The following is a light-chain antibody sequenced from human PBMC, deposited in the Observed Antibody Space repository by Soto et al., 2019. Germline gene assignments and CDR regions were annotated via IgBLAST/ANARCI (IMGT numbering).Light chain of an antibody. CDR1: SDSIATCF. J-gene: IGLJ2*01. CDR3: QSYDNNNHVF. CDR2: EDK. Sequence: NFMLTQPHSVSESPGKTITLSCTRSSDSIATCFVQWYQLRPGSAPTTVIYEDKQRPSGVPDRFSGSIDISSNSASLTISGLKPEDEADYYCQSYDNNNHVFFGGGTKLTVL. V-gene: IGLV6-57*04.